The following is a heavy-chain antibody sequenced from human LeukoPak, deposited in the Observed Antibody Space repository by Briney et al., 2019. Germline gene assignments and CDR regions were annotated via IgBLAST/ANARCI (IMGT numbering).Heavy chain of an antibody. V-gene: IGHV3-23*01. CDR2: ISGSGVST. Sequence: GGSLRLSCAASGFTFSSYAMSWVRQAPGKGLEWVAAISGSGVSTYYADSVKGRFTISRDNSKNTLYLQMNSLRAEDTAVYYCAKSMRFLEWLLPFDYWGQGTLVTVSS. D-gene: IGHD3-3*01. J-gene: IGHJ4*02. CDR1: GFTFSSYA. CDR3: AKSMRFLEWLLPFDY.